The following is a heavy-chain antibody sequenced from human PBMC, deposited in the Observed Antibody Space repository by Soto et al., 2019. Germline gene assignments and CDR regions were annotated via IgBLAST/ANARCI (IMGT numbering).Heavy chain of an antibody. Sequence: GGSLRLSCAASGFTFSSYWMSWVRQAPGKGLEWVANIKQDGSEKYYVDSVKGRFTISRDNAKNSLYLQMNSLRAEDTAVYYCTRARRRYYDFWSGYYKEDYYYHGMDVWGQGTTVTVSS. D-gene: IGHD3-3*01. CDR2: IKQDGSEK. V-gene: IGHV3-7*01. CDR3: TRARRRYYDFWSGYYKEDYYYHGMDV. CDR1: GFTFSSYW. J-gene: IGHJ6*02.